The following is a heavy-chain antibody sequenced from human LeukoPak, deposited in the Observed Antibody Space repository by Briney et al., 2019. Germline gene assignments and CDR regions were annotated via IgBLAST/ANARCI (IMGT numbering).Heavy chain of an antibody. CDR2: INPNSGGT. CDR3: ARMMTYYDILTGYYPLEYFKH. CDR1: GYTFTGYY. Sequence: ASVKVSCKASGYTFTGYYMHWVRQAPGQGLEWMGWINPNSGGTNYAQKFQGRVTMTRDTSISTAYMELSRLRSDDTAVYYCARMMTYYDILTGYYPLEYFKHWGQGTLVTVSS. V-gene: IGHV1-2*02. J-gene: IGHJ1*01. D-gene: IGHD3-9*01.